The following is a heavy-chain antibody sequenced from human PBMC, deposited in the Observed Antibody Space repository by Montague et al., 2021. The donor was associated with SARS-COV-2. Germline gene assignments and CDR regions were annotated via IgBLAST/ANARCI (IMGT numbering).Heavy chain of an antibody. D-gene: IGHD3-22*01. CDR2: VYSSGGT. V-gene: IGHV4-39*01. J-gene: IGHJ1*01. Sequence: SETLSLTCSVSGVSVSSDINYWAWIRQSPGKGLEWIGSVYSSGGTNTNPSLPSRLSISVDTSKSQFSLTLSSVTAADTAIYYCARQVNYYDSRSFFLWGQGTPVTVSS. CDR1: GVSVSSDINY. CDR3: ARQVNYYDSRSFFL.